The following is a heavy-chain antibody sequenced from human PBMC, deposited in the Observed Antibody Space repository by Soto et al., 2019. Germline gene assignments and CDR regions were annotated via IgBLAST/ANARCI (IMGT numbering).Heavy chain of an antibody. D-gene: IGHD5-18*01. CDR1: GFTFSSYS. Sequence: EVQLVESGGGLVQPGGSLNPPCAASGFTFSSYSLNWFRQAPGKGREWVSYISSSSSTIYYADSVKGRFTISRDNAKNSLYLQMNSLRDEDTAVYYCAREQYSYGYVVPDYWGQGTLVTVSS. CDR3: AREQYSYGYVVPDY. V-gene: IGHV3-48*02. J-gene: IGHJ4*02. CDR2: ISSSSSTI.